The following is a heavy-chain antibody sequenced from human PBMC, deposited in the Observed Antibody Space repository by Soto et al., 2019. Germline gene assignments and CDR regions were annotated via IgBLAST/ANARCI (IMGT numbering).Heavy chain of an antibody. Sequence: SETLSLTCTVSGGSINSAGHSWGWVRQSPGKGLEWIGYSYHSGSSYYNPSLQSRVTISVDRSKAQVYLTLTSVTDADTAIYSCVREGSGWYSRGSFDFWGRGTMVTVSS. D-gene: IGHD6-19*01. J-gene: IGHJ3*01. CDR2: SYHSGSS. CDR1: GGSINSAGHS. V-gene: IGHV4-30-2*06. CDR3: VREGSGWYSRGSFDF.